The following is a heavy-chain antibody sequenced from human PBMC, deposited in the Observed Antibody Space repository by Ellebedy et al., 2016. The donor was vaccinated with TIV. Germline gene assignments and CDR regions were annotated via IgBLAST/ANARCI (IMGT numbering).Heavy chain of an antibody. CDR1: GGSISSGGYY. J-gene: IGHJ4*02. CDR2: IYYSGST. D-gene: IGHD2-8*02. CDR3: ARDIVSTGGFWDY. Sequence: MPSETLSLTCTVSGGSISSGGYYWSWIRQHPGKGLEWIGYIYYSGSTYYNPSLKSRVTISVDTSKNQFSLKLSSVTAADTAVYYCARDIVSTGGFWDYWGQGTLVTVSS. V-gene: IGHV4-31*03.